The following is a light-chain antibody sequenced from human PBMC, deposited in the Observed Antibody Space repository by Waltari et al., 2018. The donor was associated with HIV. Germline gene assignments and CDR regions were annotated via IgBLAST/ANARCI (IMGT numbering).Light chain of an antibody. CDR1: QSLRTY. J-gene: IGKJ4*01. CDR2: GAS. Sequence: EIVLTQSPAPLSFSPGERSTPSCPAHQSLRTYLARYQQRPDQAPRLLIYGASNRATGIPGRFSGSGSGTDFTLTISSLEPEDFAVEYCQQRSNWLSLSFGGGTKVEIK. CDR3: QQRSNWLSLS. V-gene: IGKV3-11*01.